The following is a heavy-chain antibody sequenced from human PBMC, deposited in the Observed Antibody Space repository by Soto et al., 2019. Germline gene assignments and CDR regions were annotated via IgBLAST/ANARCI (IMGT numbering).Heavy chain of an antibody. D-gene: IGHD4-17*01. CDR1: GGTFSSYT. CDR2: IIPILGIA. J-gene: IGHJ4*02. Sequence: QVQLVQSGAEVKKPGSSVKVSCKASGGTFSSYTISWVRQAPGQGLEWMGRIIPILGIANYAQKFQGRVTXTADKXXXXAYMELSSLRSEDTAVYYCARGSPTTVTNYDYWGQGTLVTVSS. CDR3: ARGSPTTVTNYDY. V-gene: IGHV1-69*02.